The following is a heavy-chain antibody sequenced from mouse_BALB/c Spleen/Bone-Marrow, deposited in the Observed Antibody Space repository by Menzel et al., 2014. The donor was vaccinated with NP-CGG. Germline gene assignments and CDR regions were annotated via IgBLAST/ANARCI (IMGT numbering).Heavy chain of an antibody. CDR2: IWAGGST. Sequence: VQLVESGPGLVSPSQSLSITCTVSGFSLTSYGVHWVRQPPGKGLEWPGVIWAGGSTNYNSALMSRLSISKDNSKSXVFLKMNSLQTDDTAMYYCARALDSSGYGFAYWGQGTLVTVSA. J-gene: IGHJ3*01. CDR3: ARALDSSGYGFAY. CDR1: GFSLTSYG. V-gene: IGHV2-9*02. D-gene: IGHD3-2*01.